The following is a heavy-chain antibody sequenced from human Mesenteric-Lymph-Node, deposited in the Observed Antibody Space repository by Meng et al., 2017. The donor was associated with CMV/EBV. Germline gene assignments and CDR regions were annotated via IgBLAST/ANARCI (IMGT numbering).Heavy chain of an antibody. CDR1: GYY. Sequence: GYYWGWIRQPPGRGLEWIGEINHSGSTNYTPSLKSRVTISVDTSKNQFSLKLSSVTAADTAVYYCARGRLYYYGSGSYFRLDAFDIWGQGTMVTVSS. D-gene: IGHD3-10*01. J-gene: IGHJ3*02. CDR3: ARGRLYYYGSGSYFRLDAFDI. V-gene: IGHV4-34*01. CDR2: INHSGST.